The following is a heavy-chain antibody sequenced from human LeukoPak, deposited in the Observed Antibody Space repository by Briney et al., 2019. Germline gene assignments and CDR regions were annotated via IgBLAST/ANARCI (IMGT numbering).Heavy chain of an antibody. V-gene: IGHV3-48*01. CDR1: GFTFSSYS. CDR3: AKSSPVVPAAMWSGMDV. Sequence: GSLRLSCAASGFTFSSYSMNWVRQAPGKGLEWVSYISSSSSTIYYADSVKGRFTISRDNAKNSLYLQMNSLRAEDTAVYYCAKSSPVVPAAMWSGMDVWGQGTTVTVSS. D-gene: IGHD2-2*01. J-gene: IGHJ6*02. CDR2: ISSSSSTI.